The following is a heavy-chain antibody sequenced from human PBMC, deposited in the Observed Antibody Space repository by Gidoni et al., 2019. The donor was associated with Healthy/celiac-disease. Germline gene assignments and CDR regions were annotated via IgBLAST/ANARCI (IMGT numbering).Heavy chain of an antibody. D-gene: IGHD3-22*01. CDR2: LYYSGST. CDR3: ARHDKKGPNWFDP. V-gene: IGHV4-39*01. J-gene: IGHJ5*02. CDR1: GGSISSSSYY. Sequence: QLQLQESGPGLVKPSETLFLTCTVSGGSISSSSYYWGWIRQPPGKGLEWIGSLYYSGSTYYNPSLKSRVTISVDTSKNQFSLKLSSVTAADTAVYYCARHDKKGPNWFDPWGQGTLVTVSS.